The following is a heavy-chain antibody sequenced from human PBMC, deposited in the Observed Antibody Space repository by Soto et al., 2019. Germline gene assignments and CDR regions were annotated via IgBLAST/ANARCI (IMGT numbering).Heavy chain of an antibody. CDR1: GFTFDDYA. Sequence: EVQLVESGGGLVQPGRSLRLSCAASGFTFDDYAMHWVRQAPGKGLEWVSGISWNSGSIGYADSVKGRFTISRDNAKNSLYLQMNSLRAEDTALYYCATGLYDFWSGYYAPFDYWGQGTLVTVSS. J-gene: IGHJ4*02. CDR3: ATGLYDFWSGYYAPFDY. CDR2: ISWNSGSI. V-gene: IGHV3-9*01. D-gene: IGHD3-3*01.